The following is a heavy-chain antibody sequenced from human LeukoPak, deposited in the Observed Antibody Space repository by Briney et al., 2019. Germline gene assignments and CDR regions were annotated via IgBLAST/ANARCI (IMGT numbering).Heavy chain of an antibody. D-gene: IGHD1-26*01. J-gene: IGHJ3*02. CDR1: GYTFTSYD. CDR3: ARGLSGSYYVDAFDI. V-gene: IGHV1-8*03. Sequence: ASVKASCKASGYTFTSYDINWVRQATGQGLEWMGWMNPNSGNTGYAQRFQGRVTITRNTSISTAYMELSSLRSEDTAVYYCARGLSGSYYVDAFDIWGQGTMVTVSS. CDR2: MNPNSGNT.